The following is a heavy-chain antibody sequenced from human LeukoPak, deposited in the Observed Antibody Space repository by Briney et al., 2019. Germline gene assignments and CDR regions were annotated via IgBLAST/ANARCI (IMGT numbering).Heavy chain of an antibody. CDR1: GGSISSYY. CDR3: ARGLGSSFFDY. J-gene: IGHJ4*02. D-gene: IGHD3-10*01. Sequence: PSETLSLTCTVSGGSISSYYWSWIRQPPGKGLEWIGYIYYSGSTNYNPSLKSRVTISVDTSKNQFSLKLSSVTAADTAVYYCARGLGSSFFDYWGQGTLVTVSS. CDR2: IYYSGST. V-gene: IGHV4-59*01.